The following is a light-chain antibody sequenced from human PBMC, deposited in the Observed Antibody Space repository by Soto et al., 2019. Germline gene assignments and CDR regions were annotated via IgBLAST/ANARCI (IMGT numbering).Light chain of an antibody. CDR1: QGISSY. Sequence: IPITQSPSSLSASAGDRVTITCRASQGISSYLAWYHQYSANTPKLLIYVASTYQSGVPPRFSGSGSETDFTLSTIGLQPHEFTTSYCQQHYRNLLTFGRGTKLDIK. V-gene: IGKV1-8*01. J-gene: IGKJ4*01. CDR2: VAS. CDR3: QQHYRNLLT.